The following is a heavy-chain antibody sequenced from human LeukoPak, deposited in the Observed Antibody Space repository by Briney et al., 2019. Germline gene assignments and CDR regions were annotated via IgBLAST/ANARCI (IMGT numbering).Heavy chain of an antibody. CDR3: AKDMIVGATWDAFDI. Sequence: PSETLSLTCTVSGYSISSGYYWGWIRQPPGKGLEWIGSIYHSGSTYYNPSLKSRVTISVDTSKNQFSLKLSSVTAADTAVYYCAKDMIVGATWDAFDIWGQGTMVTVSS. D-gene: IGHD1-26*01. CDR2: IYHSGST. J-gene: IGHJ3*02. CDR1: GYSISSGYY. V-gene: IGHV4-38-2*02.